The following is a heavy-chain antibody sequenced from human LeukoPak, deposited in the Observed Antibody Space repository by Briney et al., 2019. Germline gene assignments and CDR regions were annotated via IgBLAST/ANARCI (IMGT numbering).Heavy chain of an antibody. CDR3: AAYYDSSGYYLFDY. CDR1: GYTFTSYG. J-gene: IGHJ4*02. D-gene: IGHD3-22*01. V-gene: IGHV1-18*01. Sequence: ASVKVSCKASGYTFTSYGISWVRQAPGQGLEWMGWISTYNGNTNYAQKLQGRVTMTTDTSTSTAYMGLRSLRSDDTAVYYCAAYYDSSGYYLFDYWGQGTLVTVSS. CDR2: ISTYNGNT.